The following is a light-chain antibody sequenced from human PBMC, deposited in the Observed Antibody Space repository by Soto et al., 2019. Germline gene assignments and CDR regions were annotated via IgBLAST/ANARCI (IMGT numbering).Light chain of an antibody. Sequence: AIPLTQSPSSLSAAVGDRVTITCRASQGISSTNLAWYQQRPGKAPQLLSYAAYILQGGVPSRFSGSGSGTDFTLTISSLQPDDSATYYCQQFGGSPTFGGGTKVEIK. J-gene: IGKJ4*01. V-gene: IGKV1-13*02. CDR2: AAY. CDR3: QQFGGSPT. CDR1: QGISST.